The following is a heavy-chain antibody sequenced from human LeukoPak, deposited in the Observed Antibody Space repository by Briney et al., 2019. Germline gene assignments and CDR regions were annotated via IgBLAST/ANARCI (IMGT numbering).Heavy chain of an antibody. Sequence: ASVKVSCKASGYTFTSYGISWVRQAPGQGLEWMGWISAYNGNTNYAQKLQGRVTMTTDTSTSTAYMELRSLRSDDTAVYYCARIPTGNGDFYYLFLDRWGQGTTVTVSS. CDR1: GYTFTSYG. CDR3: ARIPTGNGDFYYLFLDR. J-gene: IGHJ6*02. D-gene: IGHD2-21*02. V-gene: IGHV1-18*01. CDR2: ISAYNGNT.